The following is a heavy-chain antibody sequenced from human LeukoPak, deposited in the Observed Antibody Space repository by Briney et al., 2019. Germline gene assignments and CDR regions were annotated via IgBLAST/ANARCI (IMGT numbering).Heavy chain of an antibody. Sequence: ASVKVSCKASGYSFTSYAMNWVRQAPGQGLEWMGWINTNTGNPTYAQGFTGRFVFSLDTSVSTAYLQISSLKAEDTAVYYCARNIYCSSTSCYSAFDYWGQGTLVTVSS. V-gene: IGHV7-4-1*02. CDR3: ARNIYCSSTSCYSAFDY. CDR2: INTNTGNP. CDR1: GYSFTSYA. J-gene: IGHJ4*02. D-gene: IGHD2-2*01.